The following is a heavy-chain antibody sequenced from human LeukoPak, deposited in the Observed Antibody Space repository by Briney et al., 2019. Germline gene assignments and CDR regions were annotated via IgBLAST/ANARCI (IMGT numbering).Heavy chain of an antibody. Sequence: SETLSLTCTVSGGSISSYYWSWIRQPPGKGLEWIGYIYYSGSTNYNPSLKSRVTISVDTSKNQFSLKLSSVTAADTAVYYCARGPNKSDGGNSGSAWFDPWGQGTLVTVSS. CDR1: GGSISSYY. CDR3: ARGPNKSDGGNSGSAWFDP. V-gene: IGHV4-59*01. J-gene: IGHJ5*02. CDR2: IYYSGST. D-gene: IGHD4-23*01.